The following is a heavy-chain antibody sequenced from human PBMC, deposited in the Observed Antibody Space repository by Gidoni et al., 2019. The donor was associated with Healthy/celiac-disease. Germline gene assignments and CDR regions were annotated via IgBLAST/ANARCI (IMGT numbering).Heavy chain of an antibody. CDR3: ARVSYGSGSFVDY. J-gene: IGHJ4*02. D-gene: IGHD3-10*01. CDR2: IGGTSGTI. CDR1: GFTFSSYS. Sequence: EVQLVESGGGLVQPGGSLRLSCAASGFTFSSYSMNWVRQAPGKGLEWVSYIGGTSGTIHYADSVKGRFTISRDNAKNSLYLQMNSLRAEDTAVYYCARVSYGSGSFVDYWGQGTLVTVSS. V-gene: IGHV3-48*04.